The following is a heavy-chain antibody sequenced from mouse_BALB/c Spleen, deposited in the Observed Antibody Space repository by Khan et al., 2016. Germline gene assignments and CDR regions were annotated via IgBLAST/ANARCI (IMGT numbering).Heavy chain of an antibody. CDR1: GYSITSGYS. D-gene: IGHD2-2*01. Sequence: EVQLQESGPDLVKPSQSLSLTCTVTGYSITSGYSWHWIRQFPGNKLEWMVYIHYSGGTTYIPSLNSRISLTRDTSKNQLFLQLNSVTPEDTATCKCTRSYGFYAMAYWGQGTSVTVSS. V-gene: IGHV3-1*02. CDR3: TRSYGFYAMAY. CDR2: IHYSGGT. J-gene: IGHJ4*01.